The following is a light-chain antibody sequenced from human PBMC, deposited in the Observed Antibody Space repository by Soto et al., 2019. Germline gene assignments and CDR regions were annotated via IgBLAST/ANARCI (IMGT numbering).Light chain of an antibody. Sequence: DIQMTQSPSTMSASVGDSVTIPCRASQSITIWLAWYQQKPGKAPKLLIYDASSLEGGVPSRFSGSGSGTDFTLTISSRQPEDFATYYCQQSYSNPITFGQGTRLEI. CDR3: QQSYSNPIT. CDR2: DAS. V-gene: IGKV1-5*01. CDR1: QSITIW. J-gene: IGKJ5*01.